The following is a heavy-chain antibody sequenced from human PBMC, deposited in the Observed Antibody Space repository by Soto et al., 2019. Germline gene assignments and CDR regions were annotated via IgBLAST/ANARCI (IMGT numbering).Heavy chain of an antibody. CDR1: GFTFSSYG. J-gene: IGHJ6*03. CDR3: AKPGDDFWSGYTPGGYYYYMDV. D-gene: IGHD3-3*01. CDR2: ISYDGSNK. Sequence: VQLVESGGGVVQPGRSLRLSCAASGFTFSSYGMHWVRQAPGKGLEWVAVISYDGSNKYYADSVKGRFTISRDNSKNTLYLQINSLRAEDTAVYYCAKPGDDFWSGYTPGGYYYYMDVWGKGTTVTVSS. V-gene: IGHV3-30*18.